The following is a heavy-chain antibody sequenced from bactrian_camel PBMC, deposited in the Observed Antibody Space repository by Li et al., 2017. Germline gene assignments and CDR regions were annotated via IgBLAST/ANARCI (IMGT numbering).Heavy chain of an antibody. CDR3: AATGYASNCRGFLSSWEY. Sequence: QLVESGGGSVQAGGSLKLSCQTSEYTYMRYCMAWFRQAQGQEREGVAWITSGGADAVADSVKGRFTISRSRTKNLLDLQMDSLRPEDTGTYYCAATGYASNCRGFLSSWEYWGQGTQVTVS. J-gene: IGHJ4*01. CDR2: ITSGGA. D-gene: IGHD1*01. V-gene: IGHV3S67*01. CDR1: EYTYMRYC.